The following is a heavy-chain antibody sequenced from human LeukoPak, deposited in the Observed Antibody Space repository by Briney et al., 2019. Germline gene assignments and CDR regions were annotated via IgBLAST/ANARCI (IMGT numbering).Heavy chain of an antibody. Sequence: GGSLRLSCAASGFTFSSYWMHWGRQAPGKGLVWVSRINSDGSSTSYADSVKGRFTISRDNAKNTLYLQMNSLRAEDTAVYYCARIGVDGSSWDGYYYYGMDVWGQGTTVTVSS. D-gene: IGHD6-13*01. CDR1: GFTFSSYW. J-gene: IGHJ6*02. CDR2: INSDGSST. CDR3: ARIGVDGSSWDGYYYYGMDV. V-gene: IGHV3-74*01.